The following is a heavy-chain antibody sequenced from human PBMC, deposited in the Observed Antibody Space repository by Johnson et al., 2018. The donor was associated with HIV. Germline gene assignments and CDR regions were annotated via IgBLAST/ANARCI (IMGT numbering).Heavy chain of an antibody. Sequence: EVQLVESGGGLIQLGGSLRLSCAASGFSVSSKYMSWVRQAPGKGLEWVSALYRSGSTYYVDSVKGRFTISRDNSKNTLHLQMNSLRVDDTAVYYCARGPGYDHDYVGCDIWGQGTMVTVSS. J-gene: IGHJ3*02. D-gene: IGHD4-23*01. V-gene: IGHV3-53*01. CDR3: ARGPGYDHDYVGCDI. CDR2: LYRSGST. CDR1: GFSVSSKY.